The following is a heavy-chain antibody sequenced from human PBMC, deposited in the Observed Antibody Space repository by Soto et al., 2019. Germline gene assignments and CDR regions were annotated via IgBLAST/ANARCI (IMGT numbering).Heavy chain of an antibody. D-gene: IGHD2-15*01. CDR2: INGGGGMI. Sequence: EVQLVESGGAMVHPGGSLRLSCVASGFKFGDYAIHWVRQVPGKGLEWVSAINGGGGMIAHADSVKGRSTISRDNAKNYESLQINSLRPEDAALYYCARDRIGRFYAIDVWGQGTTVTVSS. CDR3: ARDRIGRFYAIDV. J-gene: IGHJ6*02. CDR1: GFKFGDYA. V-gene: IGHV3-9*01.